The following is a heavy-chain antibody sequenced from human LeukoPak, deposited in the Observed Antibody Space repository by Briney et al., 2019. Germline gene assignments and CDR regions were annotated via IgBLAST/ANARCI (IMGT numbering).Heavy chain of an antibody. D-gene: IGHD2-2*01. CDR2: IIPIFGTA. J-gene: IGHJ6*02. CDR1: GGTFISYA. V-gene: IGHV1-69*01. CDR3: VAAGVVVPAAMDV. Sequence: GASVKVSCKASGGTFISYAISWVRQAPGQGLEWMGGIIPIFGTANYAQKFQGRVTITADESTSTAYMELSSLRSEDTAVYYCVAAGVVVPAAMDVWGQGTTVTVSS.